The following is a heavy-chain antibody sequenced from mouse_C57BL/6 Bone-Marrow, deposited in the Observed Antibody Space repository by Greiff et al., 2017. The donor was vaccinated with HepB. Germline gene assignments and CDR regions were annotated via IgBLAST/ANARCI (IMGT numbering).Heavy chain of an antibody. V-gene: IGHV5-6*01. D-gene: IGHD1-1*01. CDR1: GFTFSSYG. Sequence: EVKLVESGGDLVKPGGSLKLSCAASGFTFSSYGMSWVRQTPDKRLEWVATISSGGSYTYYPDSVKGRFTISRDNAKNTLYLQMSSLKSEDTAMYDCARQTYYYGSSFSYWGQGTSVTVSS. CDR3: ARQTYYYGSSFSY. J-gene: IGHJ4*01. CDR2: ISSGGSYT.